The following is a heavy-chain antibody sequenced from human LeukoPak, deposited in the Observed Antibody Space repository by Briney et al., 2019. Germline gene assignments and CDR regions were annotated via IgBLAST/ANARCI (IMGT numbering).Heavy chain of an antibody. CDR1: GYTFYDYT. Sequence: PGGSLRLSCADSGYTFYDYTLQCVRQAPGKGLGWVSLISWDGGSTYYADSVKGRFTISRDNSKNSLYLQMNSLIRANNVLYYCAKATGRTLRFWELSPYFDYWGQGTLVTVSS. V-gene: IGHV3-43*01. CDR2: ISWDGGST. D-gene: IGHD3-16*02. CDR3: AKATGRTLRFWELSPYFDY. J-gene: IGHJ4*02.